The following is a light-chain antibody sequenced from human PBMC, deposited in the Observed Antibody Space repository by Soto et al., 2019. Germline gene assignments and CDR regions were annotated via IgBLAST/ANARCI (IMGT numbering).Light chain of an antibody. CDR3: QLYSGSPWT. J-gene: IGKJ1*01. V-gene: IGKV3-20*01. Sequence: EIVLTQSPGTLSLSPGERATLSCRASQSINNKYLAWYQQEPGQTPRLLIHGVSIRATGIQDRFSGSGSGTDFNLTISRLEPEDFAVYYCQLYSGSPWTFGQGTKVEIK. CDR2: GVS. CDR1: QSINNKY.